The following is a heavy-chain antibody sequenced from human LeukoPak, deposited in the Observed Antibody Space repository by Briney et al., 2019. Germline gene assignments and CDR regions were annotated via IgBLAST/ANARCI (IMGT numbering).Heavy chain of an antibody. D-gene: IGHD2-21*02. Sequence: GGSLRLSCAVSGFTFISYGMQWVRRAPGKGLAWVSRINTDGISTTYADSVKGRFTISRDNAKNTLYLQMNSLRAEDTAVYYCARELPREVTLDYWGQGTLVTVSS. V-gene: IGHV3-74*01. J-gene: IGHJ4*01. CDR3: ARELPREVTLDY. CDR1: GFTFISYG. CDR2: INTDGIST.